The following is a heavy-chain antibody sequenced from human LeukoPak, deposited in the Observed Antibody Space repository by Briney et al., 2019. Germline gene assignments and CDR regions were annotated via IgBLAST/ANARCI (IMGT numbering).Heavy chain of an antibody. D-gene: IGHD1-26*01. V-gene: IGHV3-23*01. CDR1: GFTFSSYA. J-gene: IGHJ4*02. CDR2: ISGSGGST. Sequence: PGGSLRLSCAASGFTFSSYAISWVRQAPGKGLEWVSAISGSGGSTYYADSVKGRFTISRDNSKNTLYLQMNSLRAEDTAVYYCAKDAVGATNGPVDYWGQGTLVTVSS. CDR3: AKDAVGATNGPVDY.